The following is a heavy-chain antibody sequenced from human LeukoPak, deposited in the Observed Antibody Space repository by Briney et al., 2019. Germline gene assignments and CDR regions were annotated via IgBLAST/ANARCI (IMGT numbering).Heavy chain of an antibody. J-gene: IGHJ5*02. CDR1: GGSISSSSYC. CDR3: ARHILWFGEGVGWFDP. CDR2: IYYSGST. V-gene: IGHV4-39*01. D-gene: IGHD3-10*01. Sequence: SETLSLTCTVSGGSISSSSYCWGWIRQPPGKGLEWIGSIYYSGSTYYNPSLKSRVTISVDTSKNQFSLKLSSVTAADTAVYYCARHILWFGEGVGWFDPWGQGALVTVSS.